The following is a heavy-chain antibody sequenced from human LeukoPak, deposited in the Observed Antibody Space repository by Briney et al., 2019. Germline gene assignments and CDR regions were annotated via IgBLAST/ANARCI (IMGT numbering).Heavy chain of an antibody. V-gene: IGHV3-30*02. CDR1: GFTFSSYG. CDR3: AKEPPGYYYDYSGYGLGIFDY. J-gene: IGHJ4*02. D-gene: IGHD3-22*01. CDR2: IRYDGSNK. Sequence: GGSLRLSCAASGFTFSSYGMHWVRQAPGKGLEWVAFIRYDGSNKYYADSVKGRFTISRDNSKNTLYLQMNSLRAEDTAVYYCAKEPPGYYYDYSGYGLGIFDYWGQGTLVTVSS.